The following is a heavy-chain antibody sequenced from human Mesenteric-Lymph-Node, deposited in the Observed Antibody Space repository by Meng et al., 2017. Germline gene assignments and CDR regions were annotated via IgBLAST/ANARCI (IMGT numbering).Heavy chain of an antibody. CDR3: ARELVGPTARDAFDL. Sequence: SETLSLTCAVYGGSFSGYYWSWIRQPPGKGLEWIGSIYYSGNTDYNPSLKSRVTISVDTSKNHFSLKLSSVTAADTALYYCARELVGPTARDAFDLWGQGTMVTVSS. D-gene: IGHD1-26*01. V-gene: IGHV4-34*01. J-gene: IGHJ3*01. CDR1: GGSFSGYY. CDR2: IYYSGNT.